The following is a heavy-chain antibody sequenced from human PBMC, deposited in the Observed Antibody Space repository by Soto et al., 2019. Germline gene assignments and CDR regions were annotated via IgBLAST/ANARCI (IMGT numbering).Heavy chain of an antibody. V-gene: IGHV4-30-2*01. CDR3: ARDRCSSTSCSLGLNWFDP. CDR2: IYHSGST. Sequence: QLQLQESGSGLVKPSQTLSLTCAVSGGSISSGGYSWSWIRQPPGKGLEWIGYIYHSGSTYYNPSLKSRVTISVDRSKNQFSLKLRSVTAADTAVYYCARDRCSSTSCSLGLNWFDPWGQGTLVTVSS. D-gene: IGHD2-2*01. J-gene: IGHJ5*02. CDR1: GGSISSGGYS.